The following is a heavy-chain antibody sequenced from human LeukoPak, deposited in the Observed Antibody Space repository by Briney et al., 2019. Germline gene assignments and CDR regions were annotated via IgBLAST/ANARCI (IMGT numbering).Heavy chain of an antibody. V-gene: IGHV4-4*07. CDR3: ARGEWFGPEYWFDP. CDR1: SGSISSYY. CDR2: IYTSGST. D-gene: IGHD3-10*01. J-gene: IGHJ5*02. Sequence: SSETLSLTCTVSSGSISSYYWSWIRQPAGKGLEWIGRIYTSGSTNYNPSLKSRVTMSVDTSKNQFSLKLSSVTAADTAVYYCARGEWFGPEYWFDPWGQGTLVTVSS.